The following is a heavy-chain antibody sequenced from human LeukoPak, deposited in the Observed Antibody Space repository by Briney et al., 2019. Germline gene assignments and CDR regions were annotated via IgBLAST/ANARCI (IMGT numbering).Heavy chain of an antibody. V-gene: IGHV1-18*01. Sequence: GASVKVSCTASGYTFTSYGISWVRQAPGQGLEWMGWISAYNGNTNYAQKLQGRVTMTTDTSTSTAYMELRSLRSDDTAVYYCARTPVVVVNNWFDPWGQGTLVTVSS. J-gene: IGHJ5*02. CDR2: ISAYNGNT. CDR1: GYTFTSYG. CDR3: ARTPVVVVNNWFDP. D-gene: IGHD3-22*01.